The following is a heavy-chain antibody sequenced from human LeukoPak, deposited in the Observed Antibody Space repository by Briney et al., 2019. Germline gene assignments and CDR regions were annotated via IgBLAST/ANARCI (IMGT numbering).Heavy chain of an antibody. J-gene: IGHJ4*02. CDR3: ARDTKYYGSGSFQF. CDR1: GFTFSSYA. CDR2: IYSGGNT. Sequence: GGSLRLSCAASGFTFSSYAMSWVRQAPGKGLEWVSGIYSGGNTNYADSVKGRFTISRDKSNNTLYLQMNSLRAEDTAVYYCARDTKYYGSGSFQFWGQGTLLTVAS. D-gene: IGHD3-10*01. V-gene: IGHV3-23*03.